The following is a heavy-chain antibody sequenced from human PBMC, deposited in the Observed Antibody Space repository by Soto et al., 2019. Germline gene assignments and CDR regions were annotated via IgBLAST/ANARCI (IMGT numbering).Heavy chain of an antibody. CDR2: IYYSGST. CDR1: GGSISSGGYY. CDR3: ARSTDSSGYYYISGYFDY. V-gene: IGHV4-31*03. J-gene: IGHJ4*02. D-gene: IGHD3-22*01. Sequence: SETLSLTCTVSGGSISSGGYYWSWIRQHPGKGLEWIGYIYYSGSTYYNPSLKSRVTISVDTSKNQFSLKLSSVTAADTAVYYCARSTDSSGYYYISGYFDYWGQGTLVTVSS.